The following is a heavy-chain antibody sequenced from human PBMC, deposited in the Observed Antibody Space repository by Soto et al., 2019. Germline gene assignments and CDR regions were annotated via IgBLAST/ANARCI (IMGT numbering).Heavy chain of an antibody. CDR1: GFTFSSYG. CDR2: ISYDGSNK. V-gene: IGHV3-30*18. D-gene: IGHD3-10*01. J-gene: IGHJ4*02. CDR3: AKDEQDYYGSGSSDY. Sequence: QVQLVESGGGVVQPGRSLRLSCAASGFTFSSYGMHWVRQAPGKGLEWVVVISYDGSNKYYADSVKGRFTISRDNSKNTLYLQMNSLRAEDTAVYYCAKDEQDYYGSGSSDYWGQGTLVTVSS.